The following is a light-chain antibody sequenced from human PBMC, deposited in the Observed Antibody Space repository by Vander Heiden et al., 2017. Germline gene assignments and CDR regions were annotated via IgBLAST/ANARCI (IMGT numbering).Light chain of an antibody. Sequence: QSALTQPASVSGSPAQSITISCTGTRSDVGSYNLVSWFQQHPGKAPKLMIYEGSKRPSGVSNRFSGSKSGNTASLTISGLQAEDEADYYCCSYAGSSTYVFGTGTKVTVL. CDR1: RSDVGSYNL. CDR2: EGS. CDR3: CSYAGSSTYV. V-gene: IGLV2-23*01. J-gene: IGLJ1*01.